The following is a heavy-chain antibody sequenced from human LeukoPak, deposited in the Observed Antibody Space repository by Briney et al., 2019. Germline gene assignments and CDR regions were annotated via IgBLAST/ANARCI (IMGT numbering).Heavy chain of an antibody. CDR1: GYTFTSYY. J-gene: IGHJ4*02. D-gene: IGHD6-13*01. Sequence: GASVKVSCKASGYTFTSYYIHWVRQAPGQGLEWMGIINPSGGSTTYAQKFQGRVTITADESTSTAYMELSSLRSEDTAVYYCARGYSSSWSETDYWGQGTLVTVSS. CDR3: ARGYSSSWSETDY. V-gene: IGHV1-46*01. CDR2: INPSGGST.